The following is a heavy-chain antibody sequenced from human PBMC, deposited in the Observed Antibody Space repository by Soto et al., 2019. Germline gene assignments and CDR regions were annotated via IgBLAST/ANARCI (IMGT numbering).Heavy chain of an antibody. CDR3: AREVYYDSSGYYHGRAFDI. V-gene: IGHV4-30-2*01. CDR1: GGSISSGGYS. J-gene: IGHJ3*02. D-gene: IGHD3-22*01. CDR2: IYHSGST. Sequence: SSETLSLTCAVSGGSISSGGYSWSWIRQPPGKGLEWIGYIYHSGSTYYNPSLKSRVTISVDRSKNQFSLKLSSVTAADTAVYYCAREVYYDSSGYYHGRAFDIWGQGTMVTVSS.